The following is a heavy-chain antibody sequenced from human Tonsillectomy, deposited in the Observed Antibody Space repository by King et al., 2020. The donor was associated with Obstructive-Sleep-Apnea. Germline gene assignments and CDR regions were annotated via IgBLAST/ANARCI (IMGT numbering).Heavy chain of an antibody. J-gene: IGHJ4*02. CDR1: GYTFTNYD. CDR3: AGRRGAGSSDY. Sequence: VQLVESGAEVKKPGASVKVSCQASGYTFTNYDIIWVRQATGQGLEWMGWMNPNSGNTGYEQKFQGRVAMTRNNSISTAYMELSSLISEDTAVYYCAGRRGAGSSDYWGQGTLVTVSS. CDR2: MNPNSGNT. V-gene: IGHV1-8*01. D-gene: IGHD2-2*01.